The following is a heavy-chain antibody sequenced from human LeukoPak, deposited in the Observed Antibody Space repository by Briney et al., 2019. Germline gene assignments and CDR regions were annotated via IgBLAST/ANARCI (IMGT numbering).Heavy chain of an antibody. Sequence: ASVKVSCKASGYTFISYGIRWVRQASGRGVGWMGWIWALNGITNYAQKLQGRVTMTTDPSTSTAYMELRSLRSDDTAVYYCARGVFDIVVVPAASPFDYWGQGTLVTVSS. D-gene: IGHD2-2*01. V-gene: IGHV1-18*01. CDR1: GYTFISYG. CDR2: IWALNGIT. J-gene: IGHJ4*02. CDR3: ARGVFDIVVVPAASPFDY.